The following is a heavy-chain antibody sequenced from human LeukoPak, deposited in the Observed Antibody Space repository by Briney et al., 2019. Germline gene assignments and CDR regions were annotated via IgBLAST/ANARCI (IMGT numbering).Heavy chain of an antibody. CDR2: ISSSGSTI. V-gene: IGHV3-48*04. CDR1: GFTFSNAW. J-gene: IGHJ6*03. CDR3: AGGVGSGVLRYFDWTNSYYYYMDV. Sequence: PGGSLRLSCAASGFTFSNAWMNWVRQAPGKGLEWVSYISSSGSTIYYADAVKGRFTISRDNAKNSLYLQMNSLRAEDTAVYYCAGGVGSGVLRYFDWTNSYYYYMDVWGKGTTVTISS. D-gene: IGHD3-9*01.